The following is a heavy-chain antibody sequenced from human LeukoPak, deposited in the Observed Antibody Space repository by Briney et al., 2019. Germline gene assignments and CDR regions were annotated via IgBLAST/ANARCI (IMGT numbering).Heavy chain of an antibody. Sequence: PGGSLRLSCAASGFTYRTNYMPWARQAPGKGLEWVSVIYSGGGGTTHYADSVKGRFTISRDNSKNTVSLQMNSLTAEDTAIYYCARDNGLNWFDPWGQGTLVTVSS. V-gene: IGHV3-53*01. CDR3: ARDNGLNWFDP. CDR1: GFTYRTNY. CDR2: IYSGGGGTT. J-gene: IGHJ5*02.